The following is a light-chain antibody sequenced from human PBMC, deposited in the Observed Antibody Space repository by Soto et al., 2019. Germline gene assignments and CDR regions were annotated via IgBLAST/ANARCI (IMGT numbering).Light chain of an antibody. CDR1: QSISPW. CDR3: QQYNTYQYT. Sequence: DIQMTQSPSTLSASVGDRATISCRASQSISPWLAWFQQKPGKAPKLLIYNASSLETGVPSRFSGSGSGTEFTLTISSLQPDYFATYYCQQYNTYQYTFGQGTKLESK. V-gene: IGKV1-5*03. CDR2: NAS. J-gene: IGKJ2*01.